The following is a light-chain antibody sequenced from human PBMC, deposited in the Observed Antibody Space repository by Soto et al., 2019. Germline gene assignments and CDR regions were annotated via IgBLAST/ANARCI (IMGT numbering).Light chain of an antibody. CDR3: QQYNDWPLT. J-gene: IGKJ4*01. Sequence: EIVLTQSPATLSMSPGERATLSCRASQSVGSNLAWSQQQPGQAPRLLVYGASARATEIPARFSCSGSATEFTLTISSLQSEDFAVYYCQQYNDWPLTFGGGTKVEIK. V-gene: IGKV3-15*01. CDR2: GAS. CDR1: QSVGSN.